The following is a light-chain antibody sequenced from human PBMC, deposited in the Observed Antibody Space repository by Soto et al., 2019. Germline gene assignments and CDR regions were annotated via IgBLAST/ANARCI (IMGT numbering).Light chain of an antibody. Sequence: EIVMTQSPATLSVSPGERATLSCRATQTVSSNLAWYQQKPGQAPRILIYGASTRATGMPARFSGSGSGTEFTPTISSLQTEDFAVYYGQQYHGWPRTFGRGTKVEIK. J-gene: IGKJ1*01. CDR3: QQYHGWPRT. CDR2: GAS. V-gene: IGKV3-15*01. CDR1: QTVSSN.